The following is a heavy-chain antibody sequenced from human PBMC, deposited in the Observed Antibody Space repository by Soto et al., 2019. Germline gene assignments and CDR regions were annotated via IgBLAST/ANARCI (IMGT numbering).Heavy chain of an antibody. CDR3: ARDGFRGYSYGYSYYGMDV. Sequence: GGSLRLSCAASGFTFSSYAMHWVRQAPGKGLEWVAVISYDGSNKYYADSVKGRFTISRDNSKNTLYLQMNSLRAEDTAVYYCARDGFRGYSYGYSYYGMDVWGQGTTVTVSS. CDR2: ISYDGSNK. J-gene: IGHJ6*02. V-gene: IGHV3-30-3*01. D-gene: IGHD5-18*01. CDR1: GFTFSSYA.